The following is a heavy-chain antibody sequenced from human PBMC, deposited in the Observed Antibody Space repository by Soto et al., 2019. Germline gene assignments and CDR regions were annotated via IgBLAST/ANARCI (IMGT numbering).Heavy chain of an antibody. D-gene: IGHD3-10*01. CDR1: GGTFSSYA. V-gene: IGHV1-69*06. CDR2: IIPIFGTA. Sequence: WASVKVSCKASGGTFSSYAISWVRQAPGQGLEWMGGIIPIFGTANYAQKFQGRVTITADKSTSTAYMELSSLRSEDTAVYYCAKSPRRDLWFGRDQIYGMDVWGQGTTVTVSS. J-gene: IGHJ6*02. CDR3: AKSPRRDLWFGRDQIYGMDV.